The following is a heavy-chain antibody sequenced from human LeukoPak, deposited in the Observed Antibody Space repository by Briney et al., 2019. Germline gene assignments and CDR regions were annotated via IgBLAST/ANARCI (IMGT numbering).Heavy chain of an antibody. CDR3: ARGVGSYDYVWGSYRRQYYFDY. Sequence: SETLSLTCAVYGGSFSGYYWSWIRQPPGKGLEWIGEINHSGSTNYNPSLKSRVTISVDTSKNQFSLKLSSVTAADTAVYYCARGVGSYDYVWGSYRRQYYFDYWGQGTLVTVSS. J-gene: IGHJ4*02. V-gene: IGHV4-34*01. CDR1: GGSFSGYY. CDR2: INHSGST. D-gene: IGHD3-16*02.